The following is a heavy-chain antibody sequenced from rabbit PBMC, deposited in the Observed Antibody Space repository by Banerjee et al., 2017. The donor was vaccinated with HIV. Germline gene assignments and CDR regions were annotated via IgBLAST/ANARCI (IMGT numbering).Heavy chain of an antibody. D-gene: IGHD4-1*01. Sequence: QEQLEESGGDLVKPEGSLTLTCTASGFSFSSGYDTCWVRQAPGKGLEWITYIDNSGSTYYASWAKGRFTISSDNAQNTVELQMNSLTAADTATYFCARDLAGAIGWNFNLWGPGTLVTVS. CDR1: GFSFSSGYD. V-gene: IGHV1S45*01. CDR3: ARDLAGAIGWNFNL. CDR2: IDNSGST. J-gene: IGHJ4*01.